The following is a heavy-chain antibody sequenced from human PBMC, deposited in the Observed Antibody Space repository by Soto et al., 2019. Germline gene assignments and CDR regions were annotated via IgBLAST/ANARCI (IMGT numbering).Heavy chain of an antibody. CDR3: AREWVAGCSGVSCSDLYYYGMAV. J-gene: IGHJ6*02. CDR1: GYTFTSYY. Sequence: ASVKVSCKASGYTFTSYYMHWVRQAPGQGLEWMGIINPSGGSTSYAQKFQGRVTMTRDTSTSTVYMELSSLRSEDTVVYYCAREWVAGCSGVSCSDLYYYGMAVWGQGTTVIVS. V-gene: IGHV1-46*01. D-gene: IGHD2-15*01. CDR2: INPSGGST.